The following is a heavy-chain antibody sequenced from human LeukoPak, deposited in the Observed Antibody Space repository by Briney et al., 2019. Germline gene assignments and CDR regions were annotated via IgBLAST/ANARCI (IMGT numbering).Heavy chain of an antibody. Sequence: GKSLRLSCAASGFTFSGYPIHWVRQAPGKGLEWVAVISYDGSNKYYADSVKGRFTISRDNAKNALYLQMNSLRAEDTALYYCAKGTSEGVTVTTTLDSWGQGALVIVSS. CDR2: ISYDGSNK. CDR1: GFTFSGYP. D-gene: IGHD4-17*01. V-gene: IGHV3-30-3*02. J-gene: IGHJ4*02. CDR3: AKGTSEGVTVTTTLDS.